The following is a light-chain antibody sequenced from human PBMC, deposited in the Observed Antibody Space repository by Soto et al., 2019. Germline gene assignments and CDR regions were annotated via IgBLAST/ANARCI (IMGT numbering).Light chain of an antibody. V-gene: IGKV3-11*01. Sequence: EIVLTQSPATLSLSPGERATLSFRASQSVSSYLAWYQQKPGQAPRLLIYDASNRATGIPARFSGSGSGTDFTLTISSLQPEDFAVYYCHQRYNWPITFGQGTRLEI. CDR3: HQRYNWPIT. J-gene: IGKJ5*01. CDR2: DAS. CDR1: QSVSSY.